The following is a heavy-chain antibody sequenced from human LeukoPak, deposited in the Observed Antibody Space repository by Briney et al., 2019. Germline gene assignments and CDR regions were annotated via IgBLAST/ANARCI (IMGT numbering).Heavy chain of an antibody. CDR2: INPDGSAK. J-gene: IGHJ4*02. V-gene: IGHV3-7*01. CDR1: GFTFSNFW. CDR3: ARALSGTYFDY. D-gene: IGHD2/OR15-2a*01. Sequence: PGGSLRLSCAASGFTFSNFWMSWVRQAPGKGLEWVANINPDGSAKYYVDSVKGRFTISRDNAENSLYLQMNSLRAEDTAVYYCARALSGTYFDYWGQGTLVTVSS.